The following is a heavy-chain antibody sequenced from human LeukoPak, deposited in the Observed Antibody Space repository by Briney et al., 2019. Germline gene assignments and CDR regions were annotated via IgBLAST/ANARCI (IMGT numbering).Heavy chain of an antibody. J-gene: IGHJ4*02. CDR3: ARDMIVGQGHDH. Sequence: GRSLRLSCAASGFTFSSYGIHWVRQAPGKGLEWVGLISFDGSIKYYADSVKGRFTISRDNSRNTMYLQMNSLRTEDTAVYYCARDMIVGQGHDHWGQGTLVTVSS. D-gene: IGHD3-22*01. V-gene: IGHV3-30*03. CDR2: ISFDGSIK. CDR1: GFTFSSYG.